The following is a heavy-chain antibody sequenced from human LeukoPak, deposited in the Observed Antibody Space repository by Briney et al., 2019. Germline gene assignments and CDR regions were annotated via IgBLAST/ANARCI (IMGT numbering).Heavy chain of an antibody. CDR1: GFPISTYT. D-gene: IGHD5-24*01. Sequence: GGSLRLSCVVSGFPISTYTTTWVRQTPEKGLEWVSSITFSGGTTYYADSVRGRFTISRDDSENTLYLQMTSLRVEDTAVYYCARAQGTTNGLLNNWGQGVLVTVSS. V-gene: IGHV3-23*01. J-gene: IGHJ4*02. CDR3: ARAQGTTNGLLNN. CDR2: ITFSGGTT.